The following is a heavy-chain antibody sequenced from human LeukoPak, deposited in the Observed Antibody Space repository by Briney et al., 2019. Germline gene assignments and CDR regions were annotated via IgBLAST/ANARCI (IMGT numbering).Heavy chain of an antibody. D-gene: IGHD3-22*01. CDR1: GFTFSSYA. V-gene: IGHV3-23*01. CDR2: ISGSGGST. Sequence: LPGGSLRLSCAASGFTFSSYAMSWVRQAPGKGLEWVSAISGSGGSTYYADSVKGRFTISRGNSKNTLYLQMNSLRAEDTAVYYCVRGYYAGRGHHFEYWGQGTLVTVSS. J-gene: IGHJ4*02. CDR3: VRGYYAGRGHHFEY.